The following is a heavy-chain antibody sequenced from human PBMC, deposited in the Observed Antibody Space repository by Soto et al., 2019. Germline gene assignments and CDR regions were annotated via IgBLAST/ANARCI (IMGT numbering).Heavy chain of an antibody. CDR1: GYTFTSCG. J-gene: IGHJ6*02. D-gene: IGHD6-6*01. Sequence: ASVKVSCKASGYTFTSCGISWVRQAPGQGLEWMGWISGYNGKTNYAQKVQDRVTMTTDTSTSTVYLQWSSLKASDTAMYYCARHAKQEYSSSHLYYYYGMDVWGQGTTVTVSS. CDR2: ISGYNGKT. CDR3: ARHAKQEYSSSHLYYYYGMDV. V-gene: IGHV1-18*01.